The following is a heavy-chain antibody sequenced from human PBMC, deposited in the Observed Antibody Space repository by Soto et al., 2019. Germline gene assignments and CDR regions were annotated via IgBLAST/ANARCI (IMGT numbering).Heavy chain of an antibody. J-gene: IGHJ6*02. V-gene: IGHV3-21*01. Sequence: EVQLVESGGGLVKPGGSLRLSCAASGFTFSSYNMNWFRQAPGKGLEWVSSISSSNSFIYYADSVKGRFTISGDNAKNSLYLQMNSLRAEDTAVYYCAREGEWLRSGGYYGIDVWGQGTTVTVSS. CDR1: GFTFSSYN. CDR3: AREGEWLRSGGYYGIDV. D-gene: IGHD5-12*01. CDR2: ISSSNSFI.